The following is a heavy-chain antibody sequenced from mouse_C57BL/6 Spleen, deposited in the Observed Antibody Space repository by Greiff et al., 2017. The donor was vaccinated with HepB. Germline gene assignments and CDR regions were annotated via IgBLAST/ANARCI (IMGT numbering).Heavy chain of an antibody. CDR2: IYWDDDK. V-gene: IGHV8-12*01. D-gene: IGHD1-1*01. CDR1: GFSLSTSGMG. J-gene: IGHJ4*01. Sequence: QVTLKVSGPGILQSSQTLSLTCSFSGFSLSTSGMGVSWIRQPSGKGLEWLAHIYWDDDKRYNPSLKSRLTIPKDTSRNQVFLKITSVDTADTATYYCARRKGYYYGSSYYYYAMDYWGQGTSVTVSS. CDR3: ARRKGYYYGSSYYYYAMDY.